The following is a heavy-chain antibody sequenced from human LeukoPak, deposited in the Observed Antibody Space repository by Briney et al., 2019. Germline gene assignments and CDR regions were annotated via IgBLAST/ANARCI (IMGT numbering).Heavy chain of an antibody. V-gene: IGHV1-2*02. J-gene: IGHJ4*02. CDR2: INPNSGGT. CDR1: GYTFTGYY. D-gene: IGHD3-10*01. Sequence: VASVKVSCKASGYTFTGYYMHWVRQAPGQGLEWMGWINPNSGGTNYAQKFQGRVTMTRDTSISTAYMELSRLRSDDTAVYYCTREPSGNYFDYWGQGTLVTVSS. CDR3: TREPSGNYFDY.